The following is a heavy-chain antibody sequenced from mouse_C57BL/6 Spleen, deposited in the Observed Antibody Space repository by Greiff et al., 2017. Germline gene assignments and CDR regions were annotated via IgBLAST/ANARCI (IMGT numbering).Heavy chain of an antibody. D-gene: IGHD2-1*01. CDR2: IWSDGST. CDR1: GFSLTSYG. CDR3: ARHPKLHYYAMDY. J-gene: IGHJ4*01. V-gene: IGHV2-6-1*01. Sequence: QVQLKESGPGLVAPSQSLSITCTVSGFSLTSYGVHWVRQPPGKGLEWLVVIWSDGSTTYNSALKSRLSISKDNSKSQVFLKMNSLQTDDTAMYYCARHPKLHYYAMDYWGQGTSVTVSS.